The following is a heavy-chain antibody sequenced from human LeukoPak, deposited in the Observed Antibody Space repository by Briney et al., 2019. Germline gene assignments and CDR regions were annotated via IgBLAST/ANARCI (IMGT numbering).Heavy chain of an antibody. CDR2: ISWSSRCI. V-gene: IGHV3-21*01. D-gene: IGHD7-27*01. Sequence: PGGSLRLSCAASGFTFSSDSMNWVRQAPGKGLEWVSSISWSSRCIYYADSVKGRFTVSRDNAKNSLYLQMNSLRAEDTAVYYCARSLTGDLDWFDPWGRGTLVTVSS. J-gene: IGHJ5*02. CDR1: GFTFSSDS. CDR3: ARSLTGDLDWFDP.